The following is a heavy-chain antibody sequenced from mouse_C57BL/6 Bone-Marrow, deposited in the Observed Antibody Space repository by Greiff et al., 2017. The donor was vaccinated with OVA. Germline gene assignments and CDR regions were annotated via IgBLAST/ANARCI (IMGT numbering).Heavy chain of an antibody. J-gene: IGHJ1*03. Sequence: EVKLVESGEGLVKPGGSLKLSCAASGFTFSSYAMSWVRQTPEKRLEWVAYISSGGDYIYYADTVKGRFTISRDNARNTLYLQMSSLKSEDTAMYYCTREAIYDGYHWYFDVWGTGTTVTVSS. V-gene: IGHV5-9-1*02. CDR1: GFTFSSYA. CDR2: ISSGGDYI. CDR3: TREAIYDGYHWYFDV. D-gene: IGHD2-3*01.